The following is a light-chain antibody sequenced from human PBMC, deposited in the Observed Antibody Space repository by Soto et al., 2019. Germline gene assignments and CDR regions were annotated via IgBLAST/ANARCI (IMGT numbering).Light chain of an antibody. V-gene: IGKV3-20*01. CDR3: QQYEGSLRT. J-gene: IGKJ1*01. CDR1: QSVSSSY. Sequence: EIVLTQSPGTLSLSPGERATLSCRASQSVSSSYLAWYQQKPGQAPRLLIYGASSRATDIPDRFSGSGSGTDFTLTISRLEPEDFAVYYCQQYEGSLRTFGQGTKVDIK. CDR2: GAS.